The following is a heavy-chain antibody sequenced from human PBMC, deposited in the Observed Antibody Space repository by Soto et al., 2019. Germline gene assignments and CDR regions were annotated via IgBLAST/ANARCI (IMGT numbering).Heavy chain of an antibody. Sequence: QVQLVQSGAEVKKPGASVKVSCKASGYTFTSYGISWVRQAPGQGLEWMGWISAYNGNTNYAQKLQGRVTMTTDTSTSTAYMELRSLRSDDTAVYYCAIDSGGYCSGGSCYSDWYFDLWGRGTLVTVSS. CDR1: GYTFTSYG. J-gene: IGHJ2*01. V-gene: IGHV1-18*01. D-gene: IGHD2-15*01. CDR3: AIDSGGYCSGGSCYSDWYFDL. CDR2: ISAYNGNT.